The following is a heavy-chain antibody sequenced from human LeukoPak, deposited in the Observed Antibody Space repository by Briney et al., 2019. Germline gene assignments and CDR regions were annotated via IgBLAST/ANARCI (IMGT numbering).Heavy chain of an antibody. CDR2: IYPGGSVT. CDR1: GYTFTTYW. V-gene: IGHV5-51*01. J-gene: IGHJ4*02. CDR3: TRGESSGEPRNDY. Sequence: GESLKISCKASGYTFTTYWIGWVRQMPGKGLDWMGVIYPGGSVTRYSPSFQGQVTLSADKSISTAYLQWSSLKASDTAIYYCTRGESSGEPRNDYWGQGTLVTVSS. D-gene: IGHD3-10*01.